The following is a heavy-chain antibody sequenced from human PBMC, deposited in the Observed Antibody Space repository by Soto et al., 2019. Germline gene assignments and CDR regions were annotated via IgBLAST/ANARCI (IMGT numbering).Heavy chain of an antibody. CDR2: IYPGDSDT. J-gene: IGHJ4*01. V-gene: IGHV5-51*01. CDR1: GYSFASIW. D-gene: IGHD5-12*01. Sequence: GESLKISCKGSGYSFASIWIGWVRQMPGKGLEWMGIIYPGDSDTRNNPSFQGQVTISADKSINTAYLQWNSLKASDTAIYYCARHQLFGYSSPFDYWGQGTLVTVSS. CDR3: ARHQLFGYSSPFDY.